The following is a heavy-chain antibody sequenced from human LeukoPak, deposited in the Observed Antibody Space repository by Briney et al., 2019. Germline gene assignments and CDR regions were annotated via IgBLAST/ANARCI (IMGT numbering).Heavy chain of an antibody. CDR1: GASTSSGYYY. CDR3: AREEVPHATFDP. J-gene: IGHJ5*02. CDR2: VYYTGNT. Sequence: SETLSLTCTVSGASTSSGYYYWAWIRQPPGKGLEYIGSVYYTGNTYYNPSLKSRVTISADTSKNQFSLKLSSVTAADTAVYYCAREEVPHATFDPWGQGTLVTVSS. V-gene: IGHV4-39*07. D-gene: IGHD2-2*01.